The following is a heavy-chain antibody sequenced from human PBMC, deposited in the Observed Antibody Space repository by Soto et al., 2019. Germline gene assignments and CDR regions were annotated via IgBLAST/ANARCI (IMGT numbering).Heavy chain of an antibody. Sequence: QVQLVESGGGVVQPGRSLRLSCAASGFTFSTYTMHWVRQAPGKGLEWVSVISYEESTKFYADSVKGRFTISRDSSKNTLYLQMNSLRSEDTAVYYCARGRITGSPLRHFDYWGQGTLVTVSS. CDR2: ISYEESTK. D-gene: IGHD1-20*01. J-gene: IGHJ4*02. CDR3: ARGRITGSPLRHFDY. CDR1: GFTFSTYT. V-gene: IGHV3-30-3*01.